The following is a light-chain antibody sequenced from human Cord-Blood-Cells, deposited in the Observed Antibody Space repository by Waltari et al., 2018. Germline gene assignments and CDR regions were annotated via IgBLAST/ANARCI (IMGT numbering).Light chain of an antibody. CDR3: SSYTSSSTWV. Sequence: QSALTQPASVSGSPGQSITISCTGTSSDVGGYNYVSWYQQHPGKAPKLMICDVSNRPAGVSNRCAGSKSGNTASLTISGLQAEDEADYYCSSYTSSSTWVFGGGTKLTVL. CDR1: SSDVGGYNY. V-gene: IGLV2-14*01. CDR2: DVS. J-gene: IGLJ3*02.